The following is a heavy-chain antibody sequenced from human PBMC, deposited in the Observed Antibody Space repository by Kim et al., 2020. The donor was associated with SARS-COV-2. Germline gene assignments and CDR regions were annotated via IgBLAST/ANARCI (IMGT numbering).Heavy chain of an antibody. CDR2: GST. CDR3: AREAGAFDY. D-gene: IGHD1-26*01. J-gene: IGHJ4*02. V-gene: IGHV1-46*01. Sequence: GSTSYAQKFQGRVTMTRDTATSTVYMELSSLRSEDTAVYYCAREAGAFDYWGQGTLVTVSS.